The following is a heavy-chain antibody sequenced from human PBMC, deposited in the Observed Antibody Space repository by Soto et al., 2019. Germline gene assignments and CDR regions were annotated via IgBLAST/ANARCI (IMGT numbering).Heavy chain of an antibody. Sequence: QVQLVESGGGVVQPGRSLRLSCAASGFTFSSYGMHWVRQAPGKGLEWVAVIWYDGSNKYYADSVKGRFTISRDNSKNTLYLQMNSLRAEDTAVYYCARAPSIPVYFDYWGQGTLVTVSS. V-gene: IGHV3-33*01. CDR1: GFTFSSYG. CDR3: ARAPSIPVYFDY. CDR2: IWYDGSNK. D-gene: IGHD2-21*01. J-gene: IGHJ4*02.